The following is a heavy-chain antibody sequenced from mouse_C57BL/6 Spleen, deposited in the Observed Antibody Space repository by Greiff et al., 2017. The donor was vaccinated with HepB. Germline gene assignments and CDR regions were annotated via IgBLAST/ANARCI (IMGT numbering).Heavy chain of an antibody. CDR3: ARSEGYYDYDGAWFAY. CDR1: GYAFTNYL. CDR2: INPGSGGT. Sequence: QVQLQQSGAELVRPGPSVKVSCKASGYAFTNYLIEWVKQRPGQGLEWIGVINPGSGGTNYNEKFKGKATLTADKSSSTAYMQLSSLTSEDSAVYFCARSEGYYDYDGAWFAYWGQGTLVTVSA. J-gene: IGHJ3*01. D-gene: IGHD2-4*01. V-gene: IGHV1-54*01.